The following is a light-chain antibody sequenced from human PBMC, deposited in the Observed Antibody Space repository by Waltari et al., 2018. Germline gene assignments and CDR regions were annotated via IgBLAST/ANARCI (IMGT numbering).Light chain of an antibody. J-gene: IGKJ1*01. Sequence: DVQLTQSPSFLSASVRDTVTITCRASQGINNYLAWYQQKPGKAPKLLIYATSTLQSGVPSRFSGDGSGTEFTLTITSLQPEDFATYFCQQSYSTHWTFGQGTKVEIK. V-gene: IGKV1-9*01. CDR1: QGINNY. CDR3: QQSYSTHWT. CDR2: ATS.